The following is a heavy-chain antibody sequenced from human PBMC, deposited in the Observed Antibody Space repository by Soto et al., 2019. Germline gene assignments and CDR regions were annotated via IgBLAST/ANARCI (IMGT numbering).Heavy chain of an antibody. J-gene: IGHJ4*02. CDR2: IWYDGSNK. D-gene: IGHD1-1*01. Sequence: PGGSLRLSCAASGFTFSSYGMHWVRQAPGKGLEWVAVIWYDGSNKYYADSVKGRFTISRDNSKNTLYLQMNSLRAEDTAVYYCARDVESERNHHFDYWGQGTLVTVSS. CDR1: GFTFSSYG. CDR3: ARDVESERNHHFDY. V-gene: IGHV3-33*01.